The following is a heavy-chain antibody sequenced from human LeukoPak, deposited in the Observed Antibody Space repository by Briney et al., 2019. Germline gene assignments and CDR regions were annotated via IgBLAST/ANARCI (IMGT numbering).Heavy chain of an antibody. D-gene: IGHD3-10*01. CDR2: ISYDGSYK. CDR1: GFTFNSYA. V-gene: IGHV3-30*03. J-gene: IGHJ4*02. Sequence: GGSLRLSCAASGFTFNSYAMHWVRQAPGEGLEWVAVISYDGSYKTYADSVKGRFTISRDNSKNTLHLQMNSLRAEDTAVYYCARSYYYGSGSYSDYWGQGTLVTVSS. CDR3: ARSYYYGSGSYSDY.